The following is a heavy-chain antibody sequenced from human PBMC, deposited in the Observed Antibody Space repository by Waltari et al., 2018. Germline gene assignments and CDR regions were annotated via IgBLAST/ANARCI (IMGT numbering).Heavy chain of an antibody. D-gene: IGHD3-22*01. V-gene: IGHV3-23*01. CDR3: AKVGGKDSSGYYYPVYYFDY. CDR1: GFTFSSYA. J-gene: IGHJ4*02. CDR2: ISGSGGST. Sequence: EVQLLESGGGLVQPGGSLRLSCAASGFTFSSYAMSWVRQAPGKGLEWVSAISGSGGSTYYADSVKGRFTISRDNSKNTLYLQMNSLRAEDTAVYYCAKVGGKDSSGYYYPVYYFDYWGQGTLVTVSS.